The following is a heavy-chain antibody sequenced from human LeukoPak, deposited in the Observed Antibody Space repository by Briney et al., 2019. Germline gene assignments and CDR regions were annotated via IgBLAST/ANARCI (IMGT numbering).Heavy chain of an antibody. Sequence: PGGSLRLSCAASGFTFSSYVMSWVRQAPGKGLEWVGFIRSKAYGGTTEYAASVKGRFTISRDDSKSIAYLQMNSLKTEDTAVYYCTRDQPYYDFWSGTIFDYWGQGTLVTVSS. V-gene: IGHV3-49*04. CDR2: IRSKAYGGTT. CDR3: TRDQPYYDFWSGTIFDY. J-gene: IGHJ4*02. D-gene: IGHD3-3*01. CDR1: GFTFSSYV.